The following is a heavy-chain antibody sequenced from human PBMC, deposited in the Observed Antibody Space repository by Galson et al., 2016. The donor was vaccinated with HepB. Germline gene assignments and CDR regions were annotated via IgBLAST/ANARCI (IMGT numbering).Heavy chain of an antibody. CDR3: AKALYGGLDY. CDR2: ISGSGGST. J-gene: IGHJ4*02. Sequence: SLRLSCAVSGFTFSTYAMSWVRQVPGKGLEWVSGISGSGGSTYYADFVKGRCTISRDNSKSTLYLQMSSLRADDTAVYYCAKALYGGLDYWGQGTLVTVSS. V-gene: IGHV3-23*01. CDR1: GFTFSTYA. D-gene: IGHD4-23*01.